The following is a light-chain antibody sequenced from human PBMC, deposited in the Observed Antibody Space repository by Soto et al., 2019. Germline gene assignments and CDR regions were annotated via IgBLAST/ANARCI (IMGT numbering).Light chain of an antibody. V-gene: IGLV2-8*01. J-gene: IGLJ2*01. CDR2: EVS. CDR1: SSDVGGYNY. CDR3: SSYAGSHVV. Sequence: QSVLTQPPSASGSPGQSVTISCTGTSSDVGGYNYVSWYQQHPGKAPKLMIYEVSKRPSGVPDRFSGSKSGNTASRTVSGLQAEEEADYYCSSYAGSHVVFGVGTKVTVL.